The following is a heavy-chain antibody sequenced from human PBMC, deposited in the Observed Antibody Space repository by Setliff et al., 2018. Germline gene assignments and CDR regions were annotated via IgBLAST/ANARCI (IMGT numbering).Heavy chain of an antibody. CDR3: ARDLNRWFGEFAFDI. CDR1: GGSFNNYP. CDR2: IIPLFRTG. D-gene: IGHD3-10*01. J-gene: IGHJ3*02. V-gene: IGHV1-69*13. Sequence: SVKVSCKASGGSFNNYPISWVRQAPGHGLEWMGGIIPLFRTGKYAQKFQGRVTISADESTSTAYMELSSLRLDDTAVYYCARDLNRWFGEFAFDIWGQGTMVTVSS.